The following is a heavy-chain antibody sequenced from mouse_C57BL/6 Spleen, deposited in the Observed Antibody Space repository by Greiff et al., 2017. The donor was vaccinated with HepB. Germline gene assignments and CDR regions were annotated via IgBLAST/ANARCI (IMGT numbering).Heavy chain of an antibody. V-gene: IGHV1-7*01. Sequence: VQLQQSGAELAKPGASVKLSCKASGYTFTSYWMHWVKQRPGQGLEWIGYINPSSGYTKYNQKFKYKATLTADKSSSTAYMQLSSLTYEDSAVYYCARVRGYDGIYAMDYWGQGTSVTVSS. CDR2: INPSSGYT. D-gene: IGHD2-2*01. CDR3: ARVRGYDGIYAMDY. CDR1: GYTFTSYW. J-gene: IGHJ4*01.